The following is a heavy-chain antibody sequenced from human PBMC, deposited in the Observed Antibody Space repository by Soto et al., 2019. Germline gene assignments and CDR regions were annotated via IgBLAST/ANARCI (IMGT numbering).Heavy chain of an antibody. Sequence: ASVKVSCKAAGYTFTSYGVSCVLQAPGQGLEWMGRIIANNGKANSAQKFQGRVTITADKSTSTAYMELSSLRSEDTAVYYCARDCRFLEWSGPYYYMDVWGKGTTVTVSS. J-gene: IGHJ6*03. CDR2: IIANNGKA. D-gene: IGHD3-3*01. CDR1: GYTFTSYG. V-gene: IGHV1-69*04. CDR3: ARDCRFLEWSGPYYYMDV.